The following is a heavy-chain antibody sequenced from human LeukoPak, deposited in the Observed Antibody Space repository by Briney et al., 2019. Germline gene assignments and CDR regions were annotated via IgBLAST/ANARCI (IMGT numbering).Heavy chain of an antibody. CDR2: IDSDGSST. Sequence: GGSLRLSCAASGFTFSYYWMHWVRQGPGKGLVWVSRIDSDGSSTNYADSVKGRFTISRDNVKNTLYLQMNSLTAEDTAVYYCTRQNYYDSSGYYLWGQGTLVTVSS. V-gene: IGHV3-74*01. CDR3: TRQNYYDSSGYYL. CDR1: GFTFSYYW. J-gene: IGHJ5*02. D-gene: IGHD3-22*01.